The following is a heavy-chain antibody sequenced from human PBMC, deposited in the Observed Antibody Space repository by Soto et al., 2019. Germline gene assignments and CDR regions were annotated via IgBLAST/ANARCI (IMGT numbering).Heavy chain of an antibody. D-gene: IGHD1-26*01. CDR1: GFTFSSYA. V-gene: IGHV3-23*01. J-gene: IGHJ4*02. CDR2: ISGSGGST. Sequence: EVQLLESGGGLVQPGGSLRLSCAASGFTFSSYAMSWVRQAPGKGLEWVSAISGSGGSTYYADSVKGRFTISRDNSKNTLYLQMNRLRAEDTAVYYCAKDLEGATTFDYWGQGTLVTVSS. CDR3: AKDLEGATTFDY.